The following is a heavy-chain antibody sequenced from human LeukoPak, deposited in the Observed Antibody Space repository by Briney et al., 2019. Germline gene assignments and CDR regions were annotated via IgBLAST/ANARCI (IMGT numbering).Heavy chain of an antibody. CDR2: IDDSGAT. V-gene: IGHV4-34*01. D-gene: IGHD6-6*01. J-gene: IGHJ4*02. CDR1: GGSFSNYY. Sequence: SETLSLTCGVYGGSFSNYYWSWIRQSPGKGLMWIGIIDDSGATIHNPSLKSRVTISADTSKSQVSLRLTSVTAADTAVYYCARAYSKSSPFDYWGQGTQVTVSS. CDR3: ARAYSKSSPFDY.